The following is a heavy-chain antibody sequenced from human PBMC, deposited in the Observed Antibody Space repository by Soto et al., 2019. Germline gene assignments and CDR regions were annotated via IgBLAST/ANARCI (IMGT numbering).Heavy chain of an antibody. CDR2: SSNSGSFT. J-gene: IGHJ4*02. Sequence: GGSLRLSCAASGFTFSDHYMSWIRQAPGKGLEWIGYSSNSGSFTRYADSVKGRFSISRDNAKNSLYLQINSLRGDDTAIYYCVRSGDNYNLLDYWGQGTPVTVSS. D-gene: IGHD1-1*01. CDR1: GFTFSDHY. CDR3: VRSGDNYNLLDY. V-gene: IGHV3-11*06.